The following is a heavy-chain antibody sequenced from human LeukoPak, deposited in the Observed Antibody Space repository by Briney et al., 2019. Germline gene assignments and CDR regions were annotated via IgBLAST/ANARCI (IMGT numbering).Heavy chain of an antibody. J-gene: IGHJ6*03. CDR1: GFTFSSYG. CDR3: AKDRHIVVVPAAIRRGYYMDV. V-gene: IGHV3-33*06. CDR2: IWYDGSNK. Sequence: GGSLRLSCAASGFTFSSYGMHGVRQAPGKGLEGGAVIWYDGSNKYYADSVEGRFTISRDNSKNTPYLQMNSLRAEDTAVFYCAKDRHIVVVPAAIRRGYYMDVWGKGTTVTVSS. D-gene: IGHD2-2*01.